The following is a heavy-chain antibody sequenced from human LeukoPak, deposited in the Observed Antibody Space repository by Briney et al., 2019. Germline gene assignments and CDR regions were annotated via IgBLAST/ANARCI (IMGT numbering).Heavy chain of an antibody. CDR2: INPNGGGT. V-gene: IGHV1-2*02. J-gene: IGHJ1*01. D-gene: IGHD3-22*01. Sequence: ASVKVSCKASGYTFTGYYMHWVRQAPGQGLEWMGWINPNGGGTNYAQKFQGRVTMTRDTSISTAYMELSRLRSDDTAVYYCARESVKDYYDSSGYSEYFQHWGQGTLVTVSS. CDR1: GYTFTGYY. CDR3: ARESVKDYYDSSGYSEYFQH.